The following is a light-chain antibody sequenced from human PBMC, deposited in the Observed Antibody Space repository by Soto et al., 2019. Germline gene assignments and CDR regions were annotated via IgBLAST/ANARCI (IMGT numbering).Light chain of an antibody. CDR2: GAS. CDR1: QSVGSY. Sequence: EVVLTQSPGTLSLSPGERVTLSCRASQSVGSYLAWYQQKPGQAPRRLMYGASSRATGIPDTFSGSGSGTDFTLTISRLEPEDFAVYYCQQYGYAPYTFGQGTKLEIK. J-gene: IGKJ2*01. CDR3: QQYGYAPYT. V-gene: IGKV3-20*01.